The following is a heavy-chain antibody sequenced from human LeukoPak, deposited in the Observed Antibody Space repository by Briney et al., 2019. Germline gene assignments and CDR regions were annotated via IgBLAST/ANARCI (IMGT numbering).Heavy chain of an antibody. J-gene: IGHJ6*02. CDR1: GYTFTGYY. CDR3: ARAYYDYVWGSPAYYYYGMDV. D-gene: IGHD3-16*01. Sequence: ALVKVSCKASGYTFTGYYMHWVRQAPGQGLEWMGWINPNSGGTNYAQKFQGRVTMTRDTSISTAYMELSRLRSDDTAVYYCARAYYDYVWGSPAYYYYGMDVWGQGTTVTVSS. V-gene: IGHV1-2*02. CDR2: INPNSGGT.